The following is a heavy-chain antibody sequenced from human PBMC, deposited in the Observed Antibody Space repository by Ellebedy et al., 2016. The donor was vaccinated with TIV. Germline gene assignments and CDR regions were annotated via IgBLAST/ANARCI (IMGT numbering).Heavy chain of an antibody. V-gene: IGHV3-9*01. CDR2: ISWSSGTI. D-gene: IGHD3-9*01. J-gene: IGHJ4*02. CDR3: VTQYYDVLTEYYWAFDS. CDR1: GFTFGDYA. Sequence: GGSLRLSCAASGFTFGDYAMHWVRHAPGKGLEWVSGISWSSGTIGYADSVKGRFTISRDNAKNSLYLQMNSLSAEDTALYHCVTQYYDVLTEYYWAFDSWGQGTLVTVSS.